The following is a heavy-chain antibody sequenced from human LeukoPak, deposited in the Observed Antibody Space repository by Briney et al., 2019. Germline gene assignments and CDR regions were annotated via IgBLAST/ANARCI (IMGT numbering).Heavy chain of an antibody. CDR1: GGSINNSY. Sequence: PSETLSLTCTVSGGSINNSYWSWVRQPPGKGLEWIGYTSYSGSTNYNPSLKSRVTMSVDTSTDQFSLRLISVTAADTAVYYCARTVSGDYYGMDVWGQGTTVTV. V-gene: IGHV4-59*08. J-gene: IGHJ6*02. CDR2: TSYSGST. D-gene: IGHD1-26*01. CDR3: ARTVSGDYYGMDV.